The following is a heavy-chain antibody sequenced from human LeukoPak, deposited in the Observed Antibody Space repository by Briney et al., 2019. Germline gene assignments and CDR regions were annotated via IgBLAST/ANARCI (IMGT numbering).Heavy chain of an antibody. Sequence: GGSLRLSCAASGFTFDDYAMHWVRRAPGEGREWVSGISWNSGSIGYADSVKGRFTISRDNAKNSLYLQMNSLRAEDTALYYCAKDFEYSSSSIDYWGQGTLVTVSS. CDR2: ISWNSGSI. V-gene: IGHV3-9*01. J-gene: IGHJ4*02. D-gene: IGHD6-6*01. CDR3: AKDFEYSSSSIDY. CDR1: GFTFDDYA.